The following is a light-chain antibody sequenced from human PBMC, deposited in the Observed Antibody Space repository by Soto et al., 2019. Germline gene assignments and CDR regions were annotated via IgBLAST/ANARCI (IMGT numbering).Light chain of an antibody. CDR3: QQYKSYYPLT. J-gene: IGKJ4*01. V-gene: IGKV1-5*01. CDR1: QSISFW. CDR2: DAS. Sequence: DIQMTQSPSTLSASFGDRVTITCRASQSISFWLAWYQQKPGKAPKLLIYDASSLESGVPSRFSGSGSGTEFTLTISSLQHEDFANHYCQQYKSYYPLTFGGGTKVDIK.